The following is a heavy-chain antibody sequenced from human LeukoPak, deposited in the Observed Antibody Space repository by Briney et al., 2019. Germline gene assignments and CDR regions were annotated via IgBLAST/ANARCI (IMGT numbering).Heavy chain of an antibody. D-gene: IGHD6-19*01. CDR3: ARVWYSSGLNWFDP. CDR2: IYSGGST. Sequence: PGGSLRLSCAASGFTVSSNYMSWVRQAPGEGLEWVSVIYSGGSTYYADSVKGRFTISRDNSKNTLYLQMNSLRAEDTAVYYCARVWYSSGLNWFDPWGQGTLVTVSS. V-gene: IGHV3-53*01. CDR1: GFTVSSNY. J-gene: IGHJ5*02.